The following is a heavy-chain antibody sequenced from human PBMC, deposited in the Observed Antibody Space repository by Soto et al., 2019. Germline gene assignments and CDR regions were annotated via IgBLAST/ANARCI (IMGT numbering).Heavy chain of an antibody. CDR2: ISGSGGST. J-gene: IGHJ4*02. Sequence: EVQLLEPGGGLVQPGGSLRLSCAASGFTFISSAMSWVRQAPVKGLEWVSAISGSGGSTYYADSVKGRFTISRDNSKNTRYLQMNSLRAEDTAVYYCASRGSGSYYDFWGQGTLVNVSS. V-gene: IGHV3-23*01. D-gene: IGHD1-26*01. CDR1: GFTFISSA. CDR3: ASRGSGSYYDF.